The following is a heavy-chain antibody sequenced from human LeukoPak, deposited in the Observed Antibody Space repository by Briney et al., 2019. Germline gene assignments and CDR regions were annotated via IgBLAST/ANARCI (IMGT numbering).Heavy chain of an antibody. V-gene: IGHV4-30-4*07. CDR1: GGSISSGGYS. CDR3: ARGINPHRIAAAGTNKNWFDP. J-gene: IGHJ5*02. Sequence: SQTLSLTCAVSGGSISSGGYSWSWIRQPPGKGLEWIGYIYYSGTTYYNPSLKSRVTISVDTSKNQFSLKLSSVTAADTAVYYCARGINPHRIAAAGTNKNWFDPWGQGTLVTVSS. CDR2: IYYSGTT. D-gene: IGHD6-13*01.